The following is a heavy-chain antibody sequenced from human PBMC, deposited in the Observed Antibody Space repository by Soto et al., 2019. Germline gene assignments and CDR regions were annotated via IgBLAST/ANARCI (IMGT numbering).Heavy chain of an antibody. CDR1: GYTFTSYY. D-gene: IGHD3-22*01. J-gene: IGHJ4*02. V-gene: IGHV1-46*01. CDR2: INPSGGST. CDR3: ARDLDSSGYYPGMDN. Sequence: GASVKVSCMASGYTFTSYYMHWVRQAPGQGLEGVGIINPSGGSTSYAQKFQGRVTMTRDTSTSTVYMELSSLRAEDTAVYYCARDLDSSGYYPGMDNWGQGTLVTVSS.